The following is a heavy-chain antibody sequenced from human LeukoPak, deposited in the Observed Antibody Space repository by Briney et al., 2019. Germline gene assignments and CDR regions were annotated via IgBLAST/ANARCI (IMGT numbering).Heavy chain of an antibody. CDR3: ANRPFDY. CDR1: GFTFSSYG. Sequence: GGSLRLSCAGSGFTFSSYGMSWVRQAPGKGLEWVSCIRGSGTSTYYADSVKGRFTISRDNSKNTLYLQINSLRAEDTAVYYCANRPFDYWGQGTLVTVSS. V-gene: IGHV3-23*01. J-gene: IGHJ4*02. CDR2: IRGSGTST.